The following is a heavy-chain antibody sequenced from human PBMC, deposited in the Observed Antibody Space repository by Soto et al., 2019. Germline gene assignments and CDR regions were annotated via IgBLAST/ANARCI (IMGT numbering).Heavy chain of an antibody. CDR1: GYTFTGYY. Sequence: GASVKFSCKASGYTFTGYYMHWVRQAPGQGLEWMGWINPNSGGTNYAQKFQGRVTMTRDTSISTAYMELSRLRSDDTAVYYCARGYTHIAAAGISAFDIWGQGTMVTVSS. CDR2: INPNSGGT. V-gene: IGHV1-2*02. D-gene: IGHD6-13*01. CDR3: ARGYTHIAAAGISAFDI. J-gene: IGHJ3*02.